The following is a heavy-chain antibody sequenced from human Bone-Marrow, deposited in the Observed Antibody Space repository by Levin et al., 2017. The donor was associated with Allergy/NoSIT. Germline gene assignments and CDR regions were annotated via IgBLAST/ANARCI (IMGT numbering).Heavy chain of an antibody. CDR1: GFTFSDYY. Sequence: GGSLRLSCAASGFTFSDYYMSWIRQAPGKGLEWASSVGSTTSYTSYADSVEGRFTISRDNAKNSVFLQMNSLRAEDTAIYYCARDSRPYNSDYSFDPWSQGTLVPV. CDR3: ARDSRPYNSDYSFDP. CDR2: VGSTTSYT. J-gene: IGHJ5*02. V-gene: IGHV3-11*05. D-gene: IGHD6-25*01.